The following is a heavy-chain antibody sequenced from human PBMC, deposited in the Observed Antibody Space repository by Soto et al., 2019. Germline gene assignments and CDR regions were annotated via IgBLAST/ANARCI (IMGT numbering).Heavy chain of an antibody. CDR3: ARPGSEFQMLYHWFDP. D-gene: IGHD2-2*02. CDR1: GFTFTRFA. V-gene: IGHV3-30-3*01. CDR2: ISYDGTNK. Sequence: ESGGGVVRPGGSLRLSCTASGFTFTRFAMHWVRQAPGKGLDWVAVISYDGTNKYYADSVRGRFTISRDNSKNTLYLQMNSLRAEDTALYYCARPGSEFQMLYHWFDPWGQGTLVTVSS. J-gene: IGHJ5*02.